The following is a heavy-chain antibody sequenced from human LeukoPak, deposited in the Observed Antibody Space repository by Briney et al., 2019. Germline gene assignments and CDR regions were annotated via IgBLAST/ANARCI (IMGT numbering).Heavy chain of an antibody. CDR1: GFTFSNYG. J-gene: IGHJ5*02. CDR2: IGTSAGDT. CDR3: AHLSDADLAHH. V-gene: IGHV3-23*01. D-gene: IGHD5-12*01. Sequence: LPGGSLRLSCAASGFTFSNYGIHWVRQAPGKGLEWVSSIGTSAGDTYYADSMKGRFTISRDNSRNTLFLQMNSLRADDTAIYFCAHLSDADLAHHWGQGTLVTVSS.